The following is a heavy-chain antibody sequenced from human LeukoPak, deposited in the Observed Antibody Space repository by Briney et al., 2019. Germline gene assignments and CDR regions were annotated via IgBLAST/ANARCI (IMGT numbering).Heavy chain of an antibody. CDR3: ARTFIAAAGTGGFDY. Sequence: GGSLRLSCAGSGFTFSSFWMHWVRQAPGKGLEWVSSISSSSSYIYYADSVKGRFTISRDNAKNSLYLQMNSLRAEDTAVYYCARTFIAAAGTGGFDYWGQGTLVTVSS. CDR2: ISSSSSYI. J-gene: IGHJ4*02. D-gene: IGHD6-13*01. CDR1: GFTFSSFW. V-gene: IGHV3-21*01.